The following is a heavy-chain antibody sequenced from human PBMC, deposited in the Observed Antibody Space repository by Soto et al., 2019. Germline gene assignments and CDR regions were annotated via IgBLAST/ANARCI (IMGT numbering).Heavy chain of an antibody. CDR2: ITSGGTT. V-gene: IGHV3-23*01. D-gene: IGHD1-26*01. J-gene: IGHJ4*02. CDR1: GVTFSNYA. Sequence: EVQLLESGGDLVQPGGSLRLYCAASGVTFSNYAMGWVRQAPGKGLEWVSTITSGGTTYYADSVKGRLTISRDNSKNTVDLQMNSLRADDTAVYYCAKERLGRGFDYWGQGTLVTVSS. CDR3: AKERLGRGFDY.